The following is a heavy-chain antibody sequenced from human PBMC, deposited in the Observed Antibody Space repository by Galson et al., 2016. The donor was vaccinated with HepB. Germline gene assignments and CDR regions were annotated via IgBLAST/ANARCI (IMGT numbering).Heavy chain of an antibody. CDR2: ISYDGSTY. CDR3: ARDFLTYCSSTSCQNNYYYYMDV. D-gene: IGHD2-2*01. V-gene: IGHV3-30-3*01. J-gene: IGHJ6*03. Sequence: SLRLSCAASGFSFSKYAMHWVRQAPGKGLEWVALISYDGSTYHYADSVKGRFTISRDNSKNTLFLQMNSLRAEDTAVYYCARDFLTYCSSTSCQNNYYYYMDVWGKGTTVTVSS. CDR1: GFSFSKYA.